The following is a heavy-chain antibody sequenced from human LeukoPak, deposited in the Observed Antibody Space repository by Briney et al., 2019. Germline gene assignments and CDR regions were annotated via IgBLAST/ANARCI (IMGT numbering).Heavy chain of an antibody. CDR1: GYSISSGYY. D-gene: IGHD6-19*01. CDR2: IYHRGST. V-gene: IGHV4-38-2*01. Sequence: SETLSLTCAVSGYSISSGYYWGWIRQPPGKGLEWIGSIYHRGSTYYNPSLKSRVTISVDTSKNQFSLKLSSVTAADTAVYYCASITMAGNLDSWGQGTLVTVSS. CDR3: ASITMAGNLDS. J-gene: IGHJ4*02.